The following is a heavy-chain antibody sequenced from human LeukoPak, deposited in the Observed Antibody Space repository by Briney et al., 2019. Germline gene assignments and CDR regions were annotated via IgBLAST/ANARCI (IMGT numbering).Heavy chain of an antibody. CDR1: GFTFSYYW. CDR2: IKSKSDDWTT. D-gene: IGHD3-10*01. Sequence: LGGSLRHSCAASGFTFSYYWMSWVRQAPGKGLDWVGRIKSKSDDWTTDYTAPVKGRFTISRDDSKNTLYLQMRSLKAEDTAVYYCTTEFTWGQGTLVTVSS. J-gene: IGHJ4*02. CDR3: TTEFT. V-gene: IGHV3-15*01.